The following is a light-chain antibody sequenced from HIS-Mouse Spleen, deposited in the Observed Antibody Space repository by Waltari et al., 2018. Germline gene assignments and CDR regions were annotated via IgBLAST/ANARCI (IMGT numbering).Light chain of an antibody. Sequence: QSALTQPASVSGSPGQSITIPCTGTSSDVGGYNYVPWYQHHPGKAPKLMIYDVSNRPSGVSNRFSGSKSGNTASLTISGLQAEDEADYYCSSYTSSSTYVFGTGTKVTVL. CDR3: SSYTSSSTYV. CDR1: SSDVGGYNY. J-gene: IGLJ1*01. CDR2: DVS. V-gene: IGLV2-14*03.